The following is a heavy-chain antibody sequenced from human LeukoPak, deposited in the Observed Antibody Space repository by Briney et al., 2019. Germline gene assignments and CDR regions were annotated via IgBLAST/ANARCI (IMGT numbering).Heavy chain of an antibody. Sequence: GGSLRLSCAASGFTFSSYAMSWVRQAPGRGLEWVSSISDSGSNTYHAASVKGRFTISRDNSKNTLYLQMNSLEADEDTAIYYCAKNPDYDVLTGTSFDYWGQGALVTVSS. D-gene: IGHD3-9*01. CDR1: GFTFSSYA. J-gene: IGHJ4*02. V-gene: IGHV3-23*01. CDR2: ISDSGSNT. CDR3: AKNPDYDVLTGTSFDY.